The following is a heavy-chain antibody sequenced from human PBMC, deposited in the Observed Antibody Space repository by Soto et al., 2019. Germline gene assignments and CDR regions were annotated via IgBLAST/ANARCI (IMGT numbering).Heavy chain of an antibody. CDR2: ISAYNGNT. CDR3: ARDSSSFSFDP. Sequence: QVQLVQSGAEVKKPGASVKVSCKASGYTFTSYGISWVRQAPGQGLEWMGWISAYNGNTNYAQKLQGRVTMTTDTSTSIAYVELRSMRSDDTAVYYCARDSSSFSFDPWGQGTLVTVSS. V-gene: IGHV1-18*01. J-gene: IGHJ5*02. CDR1: GYTFTSYG. D-gene: IGHD6-6*01.